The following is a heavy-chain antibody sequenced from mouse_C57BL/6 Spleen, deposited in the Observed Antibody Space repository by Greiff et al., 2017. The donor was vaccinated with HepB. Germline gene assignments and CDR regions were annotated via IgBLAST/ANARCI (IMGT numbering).Heavy chain of an antibody. CDR1: GFSLTSYG. Sequence: VKLMESGPGLVQPSQSLSITCTVSGFSLTSYGVHWVRQSPGKGLEWLGVIWRGGSTDYNAAFMSRLSITTDNSKSQVFFKMNSLQADDTAIYYGAKDYGSSYRYFDVWGTGTTVTVSS. D-gene: IGHD1-1*01. V-gene: IGHV2-5*01. CDR3: AKDYGSSYRYFDV. J-gene: IGHJ1*03. CDR2: IWRGGST.